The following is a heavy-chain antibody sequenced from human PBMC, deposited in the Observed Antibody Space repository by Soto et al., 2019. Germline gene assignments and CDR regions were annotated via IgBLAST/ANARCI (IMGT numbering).Heavy chain of an antibody. D-gene: IGHD2-2*01. V-gene: IGHV3-33*01. CDR2: IWYDGSNK. CDR3: ARDRNLIVVGPAAPAPNWFDP. Sequence: GGSLRLSCAASGFTFSSYGMHWVRQAPGKGLEWVAVIWYDGSNKYYADSVKGRFTISRDNSKNTLYLQMNSLRAEDTAVYYCARDRNLIVVGPAAPAPNWFDPWGRGTLVTVSS. J-gene: IGHJ5*02. CDR1: GFTFSSYG.